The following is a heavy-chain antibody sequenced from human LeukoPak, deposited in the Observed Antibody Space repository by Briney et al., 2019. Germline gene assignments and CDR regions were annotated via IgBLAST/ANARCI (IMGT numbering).Heavy chain of an antibody. Sequence: GGSLRLSCAASGFTFSSYWMSWVRQAPGKGLEWVANIKQDGSEKYYVDSVKGRFTISRDNANNSLYLQMNSLTAEDTAVYYCARDYWSYSASWLDFWGQGTLVTVSS. V-gene: IGHV3-7*01. D-gene: IGHD6-13*01. J-gene: IGHJ4*02. CDR2: IKQDGSEK. CDR1: GFTFSSYW. CDR3: ARDYWSYSASWLDF.